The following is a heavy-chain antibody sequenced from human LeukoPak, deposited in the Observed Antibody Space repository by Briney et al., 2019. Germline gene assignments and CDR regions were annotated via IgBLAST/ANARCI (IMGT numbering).Heavy chain of an antibody. V-gene: IGHV4-39*07. CDR1: GGSISSGSYY. D-gene: IGHD1-26*01. CDR3: AREDSGSYNYFDY. CDR2: IYYSGST. J-gene: IGHJ4*02. Sequence: SETLSLTCTVSGGSISSGSYYWSWIRQPAGKGLEWIGSIYYSGSTYYNPSLKSRVTISVDTSKNQFSLKLSSVTAADTAVYYCAREDSGSYNYFDYWGQGTLVTVSS.